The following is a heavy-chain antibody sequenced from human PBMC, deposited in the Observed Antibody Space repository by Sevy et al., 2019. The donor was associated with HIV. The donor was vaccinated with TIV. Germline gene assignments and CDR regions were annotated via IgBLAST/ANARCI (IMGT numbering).Heavy chain of an antibody. Sequence: ASVKVSCKVSGDTFSNYGLSWVRQAPGQGLEWMGGIIPIFGTLNYAQKFQGRVTITADESASTAYMELSSLRSEDTALYYCAREGGVATTGDHDASDIWGHGTLVTVSS. V-gene: IGHV1-69*13. CDR2: IIPIFGTL. D-gene: IGHD7-27*01. CDR3: AREGGVATTGDHDASDI. CDR1: GDTFSNYG. J-gene: IGHJ3*02.